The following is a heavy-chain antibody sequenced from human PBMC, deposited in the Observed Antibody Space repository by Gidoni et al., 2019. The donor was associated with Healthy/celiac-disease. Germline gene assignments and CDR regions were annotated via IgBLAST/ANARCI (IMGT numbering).Heavy chain of an antibody. V-gene: IGHV3-21*01. CDR1: GFTFSTYS. J-gene: IGHJ4*02. D-gene: IGHD4-17*01. CDR3: TPLPPRTVTTDN. CDR2: MSRSSSYI. Sequence: EVQLVESGGGLVKPGGSMRRSCAGSGFTFSTYSMNWFRQATGKGLGWVSSMSRSSSYIYYADSVKGRFTISRDNAKNSLYLQMNSLRAEDTAVYYCTPLPPRTVTTDNWGQGTLVTVSS.